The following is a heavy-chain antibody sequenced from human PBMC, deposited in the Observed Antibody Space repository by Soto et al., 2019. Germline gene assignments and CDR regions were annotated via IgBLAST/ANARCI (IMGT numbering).Heavy chain of an antibody. CDR1: GHSFTSYW. CDR2: IYPGDSDT. J-gene: IGHJ6*02. CDR3: ARQYYSRSSYYYGMDV. V-gene: IGHV5-51*01. D-gene: IGHD6-6*01. Sequence: GASQKISCKGSGHSFTSYWTGWVRQVPGKGLEWMGIIYPGDSDTRYSPSFQGQVTISADKSISTAYLQWSSLEASNTAMYYCARQYYSRSSYYYGMDVWGPGTTVTVSS.